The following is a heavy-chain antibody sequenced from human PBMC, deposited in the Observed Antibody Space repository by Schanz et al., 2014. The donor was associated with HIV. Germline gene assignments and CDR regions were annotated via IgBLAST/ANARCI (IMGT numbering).Heavy chain of an antibody. D-gene: IGHD3-22*01. CDR1: GFNFNSYG. CDR2: IGTAGDT. CDR3: ARGLMIEDSSGYTRVDAFDI. Sequence: EVQLLESGGGLVQPGGSLRLSCVASGFNFNSYGMHWVRQATGKGLEWVSTIGTAGDTYYPGSVKGRFTISRENAKNSLYLQMNSLRAGDTAVYYCARGLMIEDSSGYTRVDAFDIWGQGTMVTVSS. J-gene: IGHJ3*02. V-gene: IGHV3-13*01.